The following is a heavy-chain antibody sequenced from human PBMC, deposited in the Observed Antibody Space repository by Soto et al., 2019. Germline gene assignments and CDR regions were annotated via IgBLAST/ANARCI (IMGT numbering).Heavy chain of an antibody. CDR3: AREESSSWHLPDYCFDY. D-gene: IGHD6-13*01. CDR2: IYYSGST. CDR1: GGSISSYY. J-gene: IGHJ4*02. Sequence: PSETLSLTCTVSGGSISSYYWSWIRQPPGKGLEWIGYIYYSGSTNYNPSLKSRVTISVDTSKNQFSLKLSSVTAADTAVYYCAREESSSWHLPDYCFDYWGQGTLVTVSS. V-gene: IGHV4-59*01.